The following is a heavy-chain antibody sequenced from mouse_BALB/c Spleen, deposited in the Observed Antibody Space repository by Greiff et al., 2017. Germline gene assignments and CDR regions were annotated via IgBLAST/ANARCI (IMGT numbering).Heavy chain of an antibody. V-gene: IGHV6-6*02. Sequence: EVKLVESGGGLVQPGGSMKLSCVASGFTFSNYWMNWVRQSPEKGLEWVAEIRLKSNNYATHYAESVKGRFTISRDDSKSSVYLQMNNLRAEDTGIYYCTRNLYYRYEDGCAYWGQGTLVTVSA. CDR3: TRNLYYRYEDGCAY. CDR2: IRLKSNNYAT. CDR1: GFTFSNYW. J-gene: IGHJ3*01. D-gene: IGHD2-14*01.